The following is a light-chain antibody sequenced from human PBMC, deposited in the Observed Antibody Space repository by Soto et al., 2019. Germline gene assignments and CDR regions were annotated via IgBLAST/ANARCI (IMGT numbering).Light chain of an antibody. Sequence: DIQMTQSPSSLSASVGDRVTINCRASQGFSYYLAWYQQKPGKVPKLLIYAASNLQSGVPSRFSGSGSGTDFNLTISSLQPEDVATYYCQKYNSAPHTFGQGTKLEIK. V-gene: IGKV1-27*01. J-gene: IGKJ2*01. CDR2: AAS. CDR3: QKYNSAPHT. CDR1: QGFSYY.